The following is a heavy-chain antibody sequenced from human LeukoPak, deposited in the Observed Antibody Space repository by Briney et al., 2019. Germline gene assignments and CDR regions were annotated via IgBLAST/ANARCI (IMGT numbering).Heavy chain of an antibody. V-gene: IGHV3-23*01. CDR3: APLAANIFDY. Sequence: GGSLTLSCAASGFNFSSYAMSWVRQAPGKGLEWVSAISGSGSSTYYAGSVRGRFTTSRDNSKRTVYLQMNSLRVEDTAVYYCAPLAANIFDYWGQGTLVTASS. D-gene: IGHD6-25*01. CDR1: GFNFSSYA. J-gene: IGHJ4*02. CDR2: ISGSGSST.